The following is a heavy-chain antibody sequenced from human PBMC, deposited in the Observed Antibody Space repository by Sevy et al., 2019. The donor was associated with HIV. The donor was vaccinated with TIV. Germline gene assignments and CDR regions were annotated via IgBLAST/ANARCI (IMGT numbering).Heavy chain of an antibody. Sequence: GGSLRLSCAASGFTFSDYYMSWIRQAPGKGLEWVSYISSSGSNIYYADSVKGRFATSRDNAKNSLYLQMNSLRAEDTAVYYWARDAEGYYDSSGYYYDYWGQGTLVTVSS. V-gene: IGHV3-11*01. D-gene: IGHD3-22*01. CDR3: ARDAEGYYDSSGYYYDY. CDR1: GFTFSDYY. J-gene: IGHJ4*02. CDR2: ISSSGSNI.